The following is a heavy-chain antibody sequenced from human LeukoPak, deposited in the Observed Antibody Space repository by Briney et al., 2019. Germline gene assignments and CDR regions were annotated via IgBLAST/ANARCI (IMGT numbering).Heavy chain of an antibody. CDR2: INPNSGGT. D-gene: IGHD5-12*01. Sequence: GASVKVSCKASGYTFTGYYMHWVRQAPGQGLEWMGWINPNSGGTNYAQKFQGRVTMTRDTSISTAYMELSRPRSDDTAVYYCARERGYSGYDPNWFDPWGQGTLVTVSS. CDR3: ARERGYSGYDPNWFDP. J-gene: IGHJ5*02. CDR1: GYTFTGYY. V-gene: IGHV1-2*02.